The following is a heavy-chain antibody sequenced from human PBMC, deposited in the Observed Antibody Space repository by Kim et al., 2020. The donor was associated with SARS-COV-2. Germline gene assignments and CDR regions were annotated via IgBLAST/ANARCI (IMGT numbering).Heavy chain of an antibody. CDR3: ARGHLKSIVVVIAPRPYFYYMDG. D-gene: IGHD2-21*01. CDR2: MNTNSGNT. V-gene: IGHV1-8*01. J-gene: IGHJ6*03. CDR1: GYTFTRYD. Sequence: ASVKVSCKASGYTFTRYDINWVRQATGQGLEWMGWMNTNSGNTGYAQKFQGRVTMTRNTSIITAYMELSSLRSEDTAVYYCARGHLKSIVVVIAPRPYFYYMDGWGKGTTVTVSS.